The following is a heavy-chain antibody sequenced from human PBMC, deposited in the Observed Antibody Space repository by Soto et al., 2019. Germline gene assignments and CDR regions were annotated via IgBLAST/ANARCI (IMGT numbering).Heavy chain of an antibody. CDR2: ISAYSGDT. D-gene: IGHD3-3*01. CDR1: GYTFTNYA. J-gene: IGHJ6*02. Sequence: VQLLQSGGEVRKPGASVKVSCKTSGYTFTNYAINWVRQAPGQGLQWMGWISAYSGDTKYAQRFQDRLTVTTDPSTTTASMELRSLRSDDTAVYYCPRDGRAFSIFGETMDVWGQGTTVTVSS. V-gene: IGHV1-18*01. CDR3: PRDGRAFSIFGETMDV.